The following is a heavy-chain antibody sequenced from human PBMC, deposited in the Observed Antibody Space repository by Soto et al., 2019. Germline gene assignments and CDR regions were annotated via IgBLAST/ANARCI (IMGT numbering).Heavy chain of an antibody. Sequence: SETLSLTCTVSGGSISSYDWSWIRQPPGKGLEWIGYIYHSGSTNYNPSLKSRVTMSVDTSKNQFSLKLSSVTAADTAVYYCARAGAGYSINWFDPWGQGTLVTVSS. CDR2: IYHSGST. D-gene: IGHD3-22*01. V-gene: IGHV4-59*01. CDR3: ARAGAGYSINWFDP. CDR1: GGSISSYD. J-gene: IGHJ5*02.